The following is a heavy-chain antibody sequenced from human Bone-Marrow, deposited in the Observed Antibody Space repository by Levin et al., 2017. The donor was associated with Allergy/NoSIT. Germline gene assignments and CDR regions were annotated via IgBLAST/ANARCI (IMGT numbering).Heavy chain of an antibody. V-gene: IGHV3-21*01. CDR2: ISSSSSYI. J-gene: IGHJ4*02. CDR3: ARGGTVTTGVEFGY. CDR1: GFTFSSYS. Sequence: PGGSLRLSCAASGFTFSSYSMNWVRQAPGKGLEWVSSISSSSSYIYYADSVKGRFTISRDNAKNSLYLQMNSLRAEDTAVYYCARGGTVTTGVEFGYWGQGTLVTVSS. D-gene: IGHD4-17*01.